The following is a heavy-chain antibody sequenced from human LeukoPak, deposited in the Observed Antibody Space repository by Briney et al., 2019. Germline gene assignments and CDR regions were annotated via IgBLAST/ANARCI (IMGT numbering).Heavy chain of an antibody. CDR2: IFYSGST. CDR3: AKSNGYGLVDI. D-gene: IGHD3-10*01. CDR1: GGSFSGYY. Sequence: SETLSLTCAVYGGSFSGYYWSWIRRPPGKGLEWIGNIFYSGSTYYSPSLKSRVTISLDTSRNQFSLKLNSVTAADTAVYYCAKSNGYGLVDIWGQGTMVTVSS. J-gene: IGHJ3*02. V-gene: IGHV4-34*12.